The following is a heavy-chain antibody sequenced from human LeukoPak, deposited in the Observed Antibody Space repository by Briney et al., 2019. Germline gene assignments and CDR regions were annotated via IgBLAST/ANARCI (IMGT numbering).Heavy chain of an antibody. CDR1: GYTFTGYY. V-gene: IGHV1-2*02. D-gene: IGHD6-6*01. CDR2: INPNSGGT. J-gene: IGHJ4*02. Sequence: GASVKVSCKASGYTFTGYYMHWVRQAPGQGLEWMGWINPNSGGTNYAQKFQGRVTMTRDTSISTAYMELSRLRSDDTAVYYCARSVNQYSSSSRFLNYWGQGTLVTVSS. CDR3: ARSVNQYSSSSRFLNY.